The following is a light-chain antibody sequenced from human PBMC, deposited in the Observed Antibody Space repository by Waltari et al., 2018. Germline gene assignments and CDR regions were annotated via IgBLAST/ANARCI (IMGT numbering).Light chain of an antibody. CDR2: SAS. CDR1: PNILNN. Sequence: DIQMTQSPSSLSASVGDRVTITCRATPNILNNLHWYQQKPGKAPNLLIFSASNLQTGGPARFSGSGSGTLFTLTISNLQPEDSARYFCQQSYTPPFTFGGGTRVEIK. CDR3: QQSYTPPFT. J-gene: IGKJ4*01. V-gene: IGKV1-39*01.